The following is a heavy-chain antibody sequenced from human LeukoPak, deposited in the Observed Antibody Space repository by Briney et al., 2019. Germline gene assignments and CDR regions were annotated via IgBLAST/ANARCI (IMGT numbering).Heavy chain of an antibody. V-gene: IGHV1-2*02. CDR3: AAHLPYGDYRSDPEDDYYYGMDV. CDR2: INPNSGGT. CDR1: GYTFISYY. D-gene: IGHD4-17*01. J-gene: IGHJ6*02. Sequence: ASVKVSCKASGYTFISYYMHWVRQAPGQGLEWMGWINPNSGGTNYAQKFQGRVTMTRDTSISTAYMELSRLRSDDTAVYYCAAHLPYGDYRSDPEDDYYYGMDVWGQGTTVTVSS.